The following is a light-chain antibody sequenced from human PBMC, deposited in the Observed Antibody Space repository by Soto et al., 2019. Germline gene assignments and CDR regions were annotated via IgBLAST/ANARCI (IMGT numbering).Light chain of an antibody. CDR2: AAS. CDR3: QQSYVTPLT. V-gene: IGKV1-39*01. Sequence: DIPMTQSPSSLSASVGDRVTITCRASQSISSSLNWYQQKPGKAPKLLIYAASSLQSGVPSIFSGSGSGTDFTLTISSLQPEDFATYYCQQSYVTPLTFGGGTKVEIK. CDR1: QSISSS. J-gene: IGKJ4*01.